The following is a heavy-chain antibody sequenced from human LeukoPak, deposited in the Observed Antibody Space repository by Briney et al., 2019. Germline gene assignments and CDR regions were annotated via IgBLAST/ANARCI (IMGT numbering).Heavy chain of an antibody. V-gene: IGHV3-23*01. CDR2: ISATGDNT. CDR1: RFSFKSYV. CDR3: AKVSGRIQIWPQPFGDGMDV. Sequence: GGSLRLSCAASRFSFKSYVMSWVRQAPGKGLECVSGISATGDNTHYADSVKGRFTISRDNSKNTLYLQMNSLRVEDTAVYYCAKVSGRIQIWPQPFGDGMDVWGQGTTDTVSS. D-gene: IGHD5-18*01. J-gene: IGHJ6*02.